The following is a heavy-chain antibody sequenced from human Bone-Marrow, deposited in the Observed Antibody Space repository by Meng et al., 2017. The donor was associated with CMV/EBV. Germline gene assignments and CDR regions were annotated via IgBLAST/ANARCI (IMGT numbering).Heavy chain of an antibody. CDR1: GYSFTSYW. CDR2: IYPGDSDT. V-gene: IGHV5-51*01. J-gene: IGHJ6*02. Sequence: GSLKISCKGSGYSFTSYWIGWVRQMPGKGLEWMGIIYPGDSDTRYSPSFQGQVTISADKSISTAYLQWSSLKASDTAMYYCARSMYSSSLVYGMDFWGQGTTVTVSS. D-gene: IGHD6-6*01. CDR3: ARSMYSSSLVYGMDF.